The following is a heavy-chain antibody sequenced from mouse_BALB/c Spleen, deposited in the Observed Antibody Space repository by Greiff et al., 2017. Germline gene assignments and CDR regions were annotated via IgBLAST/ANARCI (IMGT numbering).Heavy chain of an antibody. J-gene: IGHJ1*01. D-gene: IGHD1-1*01. CDR3: ARGALRTYFDV. V-gene: IGHV3-2*02. CDR1: GYSITSDYA. CDR2: ISYSGST. Sequence: VQLKESGPGLVKPSQSLSLTCTVTGYSITSDYAWNWIRQFPGNKLEWMGYISYSGSTSYNPSLKSRISITRDTSKNQFFLQLNSVTTEDTATYYCARGALRTYFDVWGAGTTVTVSS.